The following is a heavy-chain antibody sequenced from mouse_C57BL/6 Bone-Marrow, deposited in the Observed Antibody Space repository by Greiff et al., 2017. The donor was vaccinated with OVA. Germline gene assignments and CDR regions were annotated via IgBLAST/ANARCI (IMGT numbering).Heavy chain of an antibody. D-gene: IGHD2-13*01. CDR3: ARGDDSFAY. CDR1: GYTFTDYY. Sequence: VQVVESGPELVKPGASVKISCKASGYTFTDYYINWVKQRPGQGLEWIGWIFPGSGSTYYNEKFKGKATLTVDKSSSTAYMLLGSLASEDSAVDFCARGDDSFAYWGQGTVVTVSA. J-gene: IGHJ3*01. CDR2: IFPGSGST. V-gene: IGHV1-75*01.